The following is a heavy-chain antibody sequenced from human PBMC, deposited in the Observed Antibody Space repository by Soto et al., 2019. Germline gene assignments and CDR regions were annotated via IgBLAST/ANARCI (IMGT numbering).Heavy chain of an antibody. CDR2: IYTSGNT. CDR1: GDSISSYY. CDR3: ARWLGGDYYYYGMDV. V-gene: IGHV4-4*07. J-gene: IGHJ6*02. Sequence: PSETLSLTCTVSGDSISSYYWSWIRRPAGQGLEWIGRIYTSGNTNYNPSLKSRVTMSVDTSKNQFSLKLSSVTAADTAVYYCARWLGGDYYYYGMDVWGQGTTVTVS. D-gene: IGHD3-10*01.